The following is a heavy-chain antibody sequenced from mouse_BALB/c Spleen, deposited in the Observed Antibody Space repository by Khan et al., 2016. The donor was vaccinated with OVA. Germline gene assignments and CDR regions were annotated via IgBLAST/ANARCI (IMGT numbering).Heavy chain of an antibody. J-gene: IGHJ3*01. CDR3: AKEGAYYRSDGWFAY. CDR2: INPVSDYT. Sequence: QVQLKQSGAELTRPGASVKMSCKASGYTFTSYTMHWVKQRPGQGLEWIGYINPVSDYTNYNQNFKDKATLTADKSSSTAYMQLRSLTSEDSAVYDCAKEGAYYRSDGWFAYWGKGTLVTVST. D-gene: IGHD2-14*01. V-gene: IGHV1-4*01. CDR1: GYTFTSYT.